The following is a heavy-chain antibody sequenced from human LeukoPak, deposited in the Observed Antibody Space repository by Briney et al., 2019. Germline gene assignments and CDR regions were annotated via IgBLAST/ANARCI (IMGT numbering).Heavy chain of an antibody. CDR2: IRYDGSNK. Sequence: GGSLRLSCAASGFTFSSYGMHWVRQAPGKGLEWVAFIRYDGSNKYYVDSVKGRFTISRDNSKNTLYLQMNSLRAEDTAVYYCAKLRSTSGPFDYWGQGTLVTVSS. CDR3: AKLRSTSGPFDY. V-gene: IGHV3-30*02. D-gene: IGHD2-2*01. CDR1: GFTFSSYG. J-gene: IGHJ4*02.